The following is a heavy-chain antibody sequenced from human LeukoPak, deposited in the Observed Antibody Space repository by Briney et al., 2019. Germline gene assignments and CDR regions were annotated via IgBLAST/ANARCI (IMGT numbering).Heavy chain of an antibody. Sequence: GGSLRLSCAASGSTFDDYAMHWVRQAPGKGLEWVSGISWNSGSIGYADSVKGRFTISRDNAKNSLYLQMNSLRAEDTALYYCAKDTKYYYDSSGYFDYWGQGTLVTVSS. J-gene: IGHJ4*02. V-gene: IGHV3-9*01. CDR3: AKDTKYYYDSSGYFDY. CDR1: GSTFDDYA. CDR2: ISWNSGSI. D-gene: IGHD3-22*01.